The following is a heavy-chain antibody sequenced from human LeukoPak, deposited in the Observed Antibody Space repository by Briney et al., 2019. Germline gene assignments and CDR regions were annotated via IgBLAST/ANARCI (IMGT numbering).Heavy chain of an antibody. Sequence: GGSLRLSCAASGFTVSSNYMSWVRQAPGKGLEWVSVIYSGGSTYYADSVKGRFTISRDNSKNTLYLQMNSLRPEDTALYYCVKVSSSGWYPNGGFDYWGQGTLVTVSS. CDR3: VKVSSSGWYPNGGFDY. CDR2: IYSGGST. V-gene: IGHV3-53*05. D-gene: IGHD6-19*01. CDR1: GFTVSSNY. J-gene: IGHJ4*02.